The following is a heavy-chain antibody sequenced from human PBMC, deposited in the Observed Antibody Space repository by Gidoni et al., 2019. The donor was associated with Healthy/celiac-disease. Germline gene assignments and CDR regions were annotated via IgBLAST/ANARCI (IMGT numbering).Heavy chain of an antibody. J-gene: IGHJ4*02. CDR2: IYYSGST. CDR3: ATLAVAGNGSIDY. D-gene: IGHD6-19*01. V-gene: IGHV4-39*07. CDR1: GGSISSSSYY. Sequence: QLQLQESGPGLVKPSETLSPTCTVSGGSISSSSYYWGWIRQPPGKGLEWIGSIYYSGSTYYNPSLKSRVTISVDTSKNQFSLKLSSVTAADTAVYYCATLAVAGNGSIDYWGQGTLVTVSS.